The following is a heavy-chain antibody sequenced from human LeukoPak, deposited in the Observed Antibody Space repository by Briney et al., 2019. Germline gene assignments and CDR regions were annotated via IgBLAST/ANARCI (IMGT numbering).Heavy chain of an antibody. D-gene: IGHD2-2*02. V-gene: IGHV4-4*07. J-gene: IGHJ6*03. Sequence: PSEALSLTCTVSGGSIRSYYWSWIRQPAGKGLEWIGRIYTSGSTNYNPSLKSRVTISVDTSKNQFSLKLSSVTAADTAVYYCARDEIGYCSSTSCYTNYYYMDVWGKGTTVTVSS. CDR2: IYTSGST. CDR3: ARDEIGYCSSTSCYTNYYYMDV. CDR1: GGSIRSYY.